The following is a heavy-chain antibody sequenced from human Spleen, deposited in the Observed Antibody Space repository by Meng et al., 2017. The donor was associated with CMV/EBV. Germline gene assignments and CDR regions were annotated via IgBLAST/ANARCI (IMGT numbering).Heavy chain of an antibody. CDR1: GYAFIDYY. CDR2: INPKTGAT. CDR3: ARSGKKWELLWFDP. Sequence: ASVKVSCKASGYAFIDYYIYWVRQAPGQGLEWMGWINPKTGATNYAEKYHGRVTISRDTSITTAYMDLGRLTSDDSALYYCARSGKKWELLWFDPWGQESLVTVSS. J-gene: IGHJ5*02. D-gene: IGHD4-23*01. V-gene: IGHV1-2*02.